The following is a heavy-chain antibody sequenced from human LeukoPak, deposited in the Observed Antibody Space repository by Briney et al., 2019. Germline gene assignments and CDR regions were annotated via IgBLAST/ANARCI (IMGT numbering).Heavy chain of an antibody. CDR3: AKWETSSWSYYYYGMDV. J-gene: IGHJ6*04. V-gene: IGHV3-23*01. CDR2: ISGSGGST. D-gene: IGHD6-13*01. CDR1: GFTFSSYA. Sequence: PGGSLRLSCAASGFTFSSYAMSWVRQAPGKGLEWVSAISGSGGSTYYADSVKGRFTISRDNSKNTLYLQMNSLRAEDTAVYYCAKWETSSWSYYYYGMDVWGKGTMVTVSS.